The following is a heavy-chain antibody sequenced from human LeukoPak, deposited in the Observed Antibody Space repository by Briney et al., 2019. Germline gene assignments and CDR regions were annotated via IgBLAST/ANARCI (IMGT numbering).Heavy chain of an antibody. D-gene: IGHD4-17*01. J-gene: IGHJ4*02. CDR3: ARGTVRIPGTDY. CDR2: MNQDGRET. Sequence: GGSLRLSCGVSGSTFSRYWMHWFRQAPGKGLEWVASMNQDGRETYSVDSVRGRFAIFRDNTRNSLYLEMNNVRAADTGVYYCARGTVRIPGTDYWGQGTLVTVSS. V-gene: IGHV3-7*01. CDR1: GSTFSRYW.